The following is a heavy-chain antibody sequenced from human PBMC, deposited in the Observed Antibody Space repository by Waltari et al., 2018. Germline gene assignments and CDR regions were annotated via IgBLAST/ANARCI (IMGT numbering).Heavy chain of an antibody. D-gene: IGHD6-13*01. Sequence: QVHLVQSGTEVKQPGASVKVSCKASGYRFTSYGITWVRQAPGQGLDWMGWINTYDGNTNYGQELQGRLTMTTDTITTTAYMELRGLRADDTALYFCARRAAAALLLDYWGQGTLVTVSS. CDR3: ARRAAAALLLDY. V-gene: IGHV1-18*01. J-gene: IGHJ4*02. CDR1: GYRFTSYG. CDR2: INTYDGNT.